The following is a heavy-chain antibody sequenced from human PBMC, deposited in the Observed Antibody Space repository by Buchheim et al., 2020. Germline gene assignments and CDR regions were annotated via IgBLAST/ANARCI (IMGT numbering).Heavy chain of an antibody. Sequence: QVQLVESGGGVVHPGRSLRLSCAASGFTFSSYGMHWVRQAPGKGLEWVAVISYDGSDEYYADSVKGRFTISRDNSKSTVFLQMNGLRAEDTAVYYCARDGGSSSDGSCYWGDYWGQGAL. CDR1: GFTFSSYG. CDR2: ISYDGSDE. V-gene: IGHV3-30*03. J-gene: IGHJ4*02. CDR3: ARDGGSSSDGSCYWGDY. D-gene: IGHD2-15*01.